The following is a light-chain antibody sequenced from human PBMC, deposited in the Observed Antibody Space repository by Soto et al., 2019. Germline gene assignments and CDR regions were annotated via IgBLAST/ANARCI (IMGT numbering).Light chain of an antibody. Sequence: DIPMTQSPSTLSASVGDRVTITCRASQSISSWLAWYQQKPGKAPKLLIYDASSLESGVPSRFSGSGSGTKFTLTISSLQPDEFATYYCQQYNSYPLTFGGGTKVEIK. CDR2: DAS. V-gene: IGKV1-5*01. CDR1: QSISSW. CDR3: QQYNSYPLT. J-gene: IGKJ4*01.